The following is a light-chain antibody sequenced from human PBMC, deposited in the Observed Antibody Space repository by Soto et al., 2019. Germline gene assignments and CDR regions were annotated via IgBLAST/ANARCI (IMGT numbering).Light chain of an antibody. Sequence: DIQMTQSPSSVSASVGDRVTITCRASQGIYSWIARYQQKPGRAPKLLIYAASSLHSGVPVRFSGSGSGTDFILTISSVQPEDVATYYCQQLNSFPLTFGQGTRLEI. V-gene: IGKV1-12*01. CDR3: QQLNSFPLT. CDR1: QGIYSW. J-gene: IGKJ5*01. CDR2: AAS.